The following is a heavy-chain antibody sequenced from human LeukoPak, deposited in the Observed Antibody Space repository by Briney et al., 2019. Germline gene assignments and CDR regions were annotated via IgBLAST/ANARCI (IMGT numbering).Heavy chain of an antibody. CDR3: ARDPNYFYYFMDV. CDR1: GFTFSSYA. V-gene: IGHV3-48*03. CDR2: ISSSGSSI. J-gene: IGHJ6*03. Sequence: PGGSLRLSCAASGFTFSSYAMSWVRQAPGKGLEWVSYISSSGSSIYYADSVKGRFTISRDNAKNSLYLQMNSLRAEDTAVYYCARDPNYFYYFMDVWGKGTTVTISS.